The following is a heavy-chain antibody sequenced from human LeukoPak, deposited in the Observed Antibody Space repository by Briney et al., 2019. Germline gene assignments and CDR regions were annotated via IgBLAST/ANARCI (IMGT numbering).Heavy chain of an antibody. CDR1: GGSISSGGYY. D-gene: IGHD3-3*01. J-gene: IGHJ4*02. CDR2: IYYSGST. Sequence: PSETLSLTCTVSGGSISSGGYYWSWIRQHPGKGLEWIGYIYYSGSTYYNPSLKSRVTISVDTSKNQFSLKLSSVTAADTAVYYCARGPSGGYDFWSGYYADYWGQGTLVTVSS. CDR3: ARGPSGGYDFWSGYYADY. V-gene: IGHV4-31*03.